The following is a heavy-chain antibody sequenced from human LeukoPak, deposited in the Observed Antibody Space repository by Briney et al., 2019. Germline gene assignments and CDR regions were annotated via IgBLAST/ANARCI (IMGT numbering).Heavy chain of an antibody. V-gene: IGHV3-21*01. CDR3: ARETYCRGGSCYKGNAFDI. J-gene: IGHJ3*02. Sequence: GGSLRLSCAASGFTFSNYNMNWVRQAPGKGLEWVSSITSSSSYISYADSLKGRFTISRDNAKNSLYLQMNSLRADDTAVYYCARETYCRGGSCYKGNAFDIWGQGTMVTVSS. CDR2: ITSSSSYI. D-gene: IGHD2-15*01. CDR1: GFTFSNYN.